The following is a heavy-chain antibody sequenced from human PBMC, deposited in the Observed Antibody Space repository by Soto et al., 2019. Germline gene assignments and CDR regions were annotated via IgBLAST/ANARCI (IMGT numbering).Heavy chain of an antibody. CDR3: ARLRLGRTLDY. V-gene: IGHV4-39*01. CDR2: IYYSGST. Sequence: SETLSLTCTVSGGSISSSSYYWGWIRQPPGKGLEWIGSIYYSGSTYYNPSLKRRVTISVDTSKNQFSLKLSSVTAADTAVYYCARLRLGRTLDYWGQGTLVTVSS. D-gene: IGHD7-27*01. J-gene: IGHJ4*02. CDR1: GGSISSSSYY.